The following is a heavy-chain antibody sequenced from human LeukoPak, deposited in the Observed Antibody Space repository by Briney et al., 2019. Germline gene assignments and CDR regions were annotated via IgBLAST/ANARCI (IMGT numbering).Heavy chain of an antibody. CDR1: GYSISSGYY. Sequence: SETLSLTCAVSGYSISSGYYWGWIRQPPGKGLEWIGSIYHSGSTYYNPSLKSRVTISVDTSKNQFSLKLSSVTAADTAVYYCATGYYYDSLPYLDYWGQGTLVTVSS. CDR2: IYHSGST. D-gene: IGHD3-22*01. V-gene: IGHV4-38-2*01. CDR3: ATGYYYDSLPYLDY. J-gene: IGHJ4*02.